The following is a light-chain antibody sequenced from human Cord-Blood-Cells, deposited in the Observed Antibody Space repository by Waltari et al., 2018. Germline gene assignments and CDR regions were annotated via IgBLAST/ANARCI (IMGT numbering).Light chain of an antibody. CDR3: SSYTSSSTLYV. V-gene: IGLV2-14*01. CDR1: SSDVGGYNY. CDR2: DVS. Sequence: QSALTQPASVSGSPGQSITIPCTGTSSDVGGYNYVSWYQQHPGKAPKLMSYDVSNRPSGVSNRFSGSKSGNTASLTISGLQAEDEADYYCSSYTSSSTLYVFGTGTKVTVL. J-gene: IGLJ1*01.